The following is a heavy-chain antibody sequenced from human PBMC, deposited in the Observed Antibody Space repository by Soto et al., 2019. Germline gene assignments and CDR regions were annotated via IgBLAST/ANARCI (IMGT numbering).Heavy chain of an antibody. CDR2: ISSSSSTI. J-gene: IGHJ3*02. V-gene: IGHV3-48*01. D-gene: IGHD6-19*01. CDR1: GFTFSSYS. Sequence: GGSLRLSCAASGFTFSSYSMNWVRQAPGKGLEWVSYISSSSSTIYYADSVKGRFTISRDNAKNSLYLQMNSLRAEDTAVYYCARRERGAGNAFDIWGQGTMVTVSS. CDR3: ARRERGAGNAFDI.